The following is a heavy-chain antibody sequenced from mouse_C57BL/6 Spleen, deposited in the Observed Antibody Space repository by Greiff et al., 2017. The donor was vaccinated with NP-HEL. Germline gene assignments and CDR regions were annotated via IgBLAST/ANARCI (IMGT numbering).Heavy chain of an antibody. CDR1: GYAFSSSW. V-gene: IGHV1-82*01. Sequence: VQLQQSGPELVKPGASVKISCKASGYAFSSSWMNWVKQRPGKGLEWIGRIYPGDGDTNYNGKFKGKATLTADKSSSPAYMQLSSLTSEDSAVYFCARGLPFYWYFDVWGTGTTVTVSS. J-gene: IGHJ1*03. CDR3: ARGLPFYWYFDV. CDR2: IYPGDGDT. D-gene: IGHD2-4*01.